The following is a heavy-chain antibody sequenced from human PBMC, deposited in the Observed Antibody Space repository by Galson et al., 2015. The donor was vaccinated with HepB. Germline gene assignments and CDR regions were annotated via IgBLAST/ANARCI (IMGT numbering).Heavy chain of an antibody. J-gene: IGHJ6*03. D-gene: IGHD4-11*01. V-gene: IGHV3-7*03. CDR2: IKQDGSEK. CDR1: GFTFSSYW. Sequence: SLRLSCAASGFTFSSYWMSWVRQAPGKGLEWVANIKQDGSEKYYVDSVKGRFTISRDNAKNSLYLQMNSLRAEDTAVYYCANGGWASDYSNYVGYYYYMDVWGKGTTVTVSS. CDR3: ANGGWASDYSNYVGYYYYMDV.